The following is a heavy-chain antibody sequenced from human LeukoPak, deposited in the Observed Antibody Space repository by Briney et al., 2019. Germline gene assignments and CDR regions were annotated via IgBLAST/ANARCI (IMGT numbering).Heavy chain of an antibody. CDR2: IKQDGSEK. J-gene: IGHJ4*02. V-gene: IGHV3-7*01. Sequence: PGGSLRLSCAASGFTFSNYWMSWVRQAPGKGLEWVANIKQDGSEKYYVDSVKGRFTISRDNAKNSLYLQMNSLRVEDTALYYCARDSVEASNYFDYWGQGTLVTVSS. CDR3: ARDSVEASNYFDY. CDR1: GFTFSNYW. D-gene: IGHD4-23*01.